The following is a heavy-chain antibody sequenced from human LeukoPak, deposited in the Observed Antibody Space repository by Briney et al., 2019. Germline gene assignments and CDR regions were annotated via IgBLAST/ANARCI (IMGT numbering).Heavy chain of an antibody. CDR3: ARGDYYDSSGYDY. V-gene: IGHV1-18*01. CDR2: ISAHNGYT. Sequence: ASVKVSCKASGYNFATYLITWVRQAPGQGLEGVGRISAHNGYTKYAQHLQGRVTLTADSSTSTVYMELKSLTSDDTAIYYCARGDYYDSSGYDYWGQGTLVTVSS. CDR1: GYNFATYL. D-gene: IGHD3-22*01. J-gene: IGHJ4*02.